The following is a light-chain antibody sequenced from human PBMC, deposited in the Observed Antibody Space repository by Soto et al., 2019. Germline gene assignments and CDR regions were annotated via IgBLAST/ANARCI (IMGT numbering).Light chain of an antibody. CDR1: SSDVGTYNY. J-gene: IGLJ1*01. Sequence: QSVLTQPASVSGSPGQSITISCTGTSSDVGTYNYVSWYQLHPGKAPKLMVDEVSNRPSGVSNRFSGSKSGNTASLTIAGLQAEDEADYHCSSYTSSSTYVFGTGTKLTVL. CDR3: SSYTSSSTYV. V-gene: IGLV2-14*01. CDR2: EVS.